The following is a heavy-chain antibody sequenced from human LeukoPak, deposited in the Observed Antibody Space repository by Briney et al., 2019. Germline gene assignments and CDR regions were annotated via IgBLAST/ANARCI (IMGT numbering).Heavy chain of an antibody. D-gene: IGHD5-24*01. V-gene: IGHV3-21*01. J-gene: IGHJ4*02. CDR2: ISSSSSYI. CDR1: GFTFSSYT. Sequence: KPGGSLGLSCAASGFTFSSYTMNWVRQAPGKGLEWVSSISSSSSYIYYADSVKGRFTISRDNAKNSLFLQMNSLRAEDTAVYYCARGQGLQLKSGSDYWGQGTLVTVSS. CDR3: ARGQGLQLKSGSDY.